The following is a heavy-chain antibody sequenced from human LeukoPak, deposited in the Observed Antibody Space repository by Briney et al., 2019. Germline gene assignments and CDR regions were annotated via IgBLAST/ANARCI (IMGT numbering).Heavy chain of an antibody. V-gene: IGHV3-64*04. Sequence: QPGGSLRLSCSASGFTFSSYSMHWVRQAPGEGLEYVSALSSNGGSTYYADSVKGRFTTSRDNSRNTLYLQMNSLRAEDTALYYCAKDRSFFGSGRNRGTFDYWGQGTLVTVSS. CDR1: GFTFSSYS. J-gene: IGHJ4*02. CDR2: LSSNGGST. D-gene: IGHD1-26*01. CDR3: AKDRSFFGSGRNRGTFDY.